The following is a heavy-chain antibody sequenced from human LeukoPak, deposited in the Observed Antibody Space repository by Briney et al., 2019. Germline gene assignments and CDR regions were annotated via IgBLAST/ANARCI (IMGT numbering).Heavy chain of an antibody. D-gene: IGHD2-15*01. CDR1: GYTLTELS. J-gene: IGHJ5*02. V-gene: IGHV1-24*01. CDR3: ATSRWYCSGGSCYPGPWFDP. Sequence: GASVKVSCKVSGYTLTELSMHWVRQAPGKGLEWMGGFDPEDGETIYAQKFQGRVTMTEDTSTDTAYMELSSLRSEDTAVYYCATSRWYCSGGSCYPGPWFDPWGQGTLVTVSS. CDR2: FDPEDGET.